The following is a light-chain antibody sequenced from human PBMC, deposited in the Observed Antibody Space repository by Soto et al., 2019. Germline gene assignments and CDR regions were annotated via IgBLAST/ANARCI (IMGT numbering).Light chain of an antibody. CDR3: GADHGSESNFLYV. Sequence: QSVLTQPPSASASLGASVTLTCTLSSGYSNYKVDWYQQRPGKGPRFVMRVGIGGIVGSKGDGIPDRFSVLGSGLIRYLTIKNIQEEDESDYHCGADHGSESNFLYVFGTGTKLTVL. J-gene: IGLJ1*01. V-gene: IGLV9-49*01. CDR1: SGYSNYK. CDR2: VGIGGIVG.